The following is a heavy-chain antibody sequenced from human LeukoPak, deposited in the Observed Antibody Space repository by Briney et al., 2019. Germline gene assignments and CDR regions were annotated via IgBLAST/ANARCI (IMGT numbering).Heavy chain of an antibody. CDR1: GFTFSSYW. D-gene: IGHD6-13*01. CDR2: IKQDGSEK. J-gene: IGHJ4*02. V-gene: IGHV3-7*01. Sequence: GGSLRLSCAASGFTFSSYWMSWVRQAPGKGLEWVANIKQDGSEKYYVDSVKGRFTISRDNAKNSLYLQMNSLRAEDTAVYYCARYPPNKVAAAGFDYWGQGTLVTVSS. CDR3: ARYPPNKVAAAGFDY.